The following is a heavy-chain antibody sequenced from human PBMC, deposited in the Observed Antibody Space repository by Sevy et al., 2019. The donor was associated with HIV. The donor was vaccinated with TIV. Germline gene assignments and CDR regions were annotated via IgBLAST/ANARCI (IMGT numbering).Heavy chain of an antibody. J-gene: IGHJ3*02. D-gene: IGHD3-22*01. CDR2: IKSKTDGGTT. CDR3: TTVVYDSSGTDLSDAFDI. V-gene: IGHV3-15*01. Sequence: GGSLRLSCAASGFPFSNAWMSWVRQAPGKGLEWVGRIKSKTDGGTTDYAARVKGRFTISRDGSKNTLYLQMNSLKTEDTAVYYCTTVVYDSSGTDLSDAFDIWGQGTMVTVSS. CDR1: GFPFSNAW.